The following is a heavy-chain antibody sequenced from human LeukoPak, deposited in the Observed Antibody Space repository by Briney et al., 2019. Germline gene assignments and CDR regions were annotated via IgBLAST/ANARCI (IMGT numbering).Heavy chain of an antibody. CDR1: GFTFSSYG. D-gene: IGHD3-9*01. V-gene: IGHV3-23*01. CDR2: ISGSGGST. J-gene: IGHJ4*02. CDR3: ARAGRGLRYFDWLTYDY. Sequence: GGSLRLSCAASGFTFSSYGMSWVRQAPGKGLEWVSAISGSGGSTDYADSVKGRFTISRDNSKNTLYLQMNSLRAEDTAVYYCARAGRGLRYFDWLTYDYWGQGTLVTVSS.